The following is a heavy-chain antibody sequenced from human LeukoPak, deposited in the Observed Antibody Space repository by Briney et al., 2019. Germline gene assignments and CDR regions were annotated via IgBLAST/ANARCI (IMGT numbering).Heavy chain of an antibody. J-gene: IGHJ3*02. CDR1: GGSISSYD. CDR3: VRVGGSPLGALDI. CDR2: IYYTGRI. D-gene: IGHD1-14*01. Sequence: SETLSLTCIVSGGSISSYDWSWIRQPPGKGLEWIGYIYYTGRINYNPSLKSRVTMSVDTPKNQFSLKLSSVTAADTAVYYCVRVGGSPLGALDIWGQGTMVIVSS. V-gene: IGHV4-59*01.